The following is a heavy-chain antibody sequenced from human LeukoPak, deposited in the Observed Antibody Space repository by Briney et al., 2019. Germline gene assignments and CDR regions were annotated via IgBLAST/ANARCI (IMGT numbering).Heavy chain of an antibody. D-gene: IGHD2-15*01. CDR1: GYTFTGYY. CDR3: ARGSLGYCSGGSCYSGFSGLGLDFDY. V-gene: IGHV1-2*02. Sequence: GASVKVSCKASGYTFTGYYMHWVRQAPGQGLEWMGWINPNSGGTNYAQKFQGRVTMTRDTSTSTVYMELSSLRSEDTAVYYCARGSLGYCSGGSCYSGFSGLGLDFDYWGQGTLVTVSS. CDR2: INPNSGGT. J-gene: IGHJ4*02.